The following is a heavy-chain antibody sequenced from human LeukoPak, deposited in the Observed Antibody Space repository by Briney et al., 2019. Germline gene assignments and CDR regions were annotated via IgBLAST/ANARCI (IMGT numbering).Heavy chain of an antibody. J-gene: IGHJ3*02. CDR1: GYTFTGYY. Sequence: ASVKVSCKASGYTFTGYYMHWVRQAPGQGLEWMGRINPNSGGTNYAQKFQGRVTMTRDTSISTAYMELSRLRSDDTAVYYCAGLGYCSGGSCYPPTDAFDIWGQGTMVTVSS. CDR2: INPNSGGT. CDR3: AGLGYCSGGSCYPPTDAFDI. V-gene: IGHV1-2*06. D-gene: IGHD2-15*01.